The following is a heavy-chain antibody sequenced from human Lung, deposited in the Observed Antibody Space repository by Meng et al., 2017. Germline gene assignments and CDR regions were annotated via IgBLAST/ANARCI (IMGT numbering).Heavy chain of an antibody. CDR1: GYTFTRPW. CDR2: INPSDGYT. D-gene: IGHD5-18*01. V-gene: IGHV1-46*01. J-gene: IGHJ5*02. CDR3: TRDHSTANVTVWWFDP. Sequence: GQLVQSGAEVKNPGAAVKVSCKASGYTFTRPWMHWLRQAPGQGLEWMGIINPSDGYTMYEQKFQDRITITGDTSTGTVYMELSGLRPEDTAVYYCTRDHSTANVTVWWFDPWGQGTLVTVSS.